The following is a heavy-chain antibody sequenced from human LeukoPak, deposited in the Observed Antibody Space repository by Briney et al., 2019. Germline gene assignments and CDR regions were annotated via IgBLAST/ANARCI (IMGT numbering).Heavy chain of an antibody. V-gene: IGHV1-46*01. CDR2: INPSYRST. CDR3: ARVAGSGYDSLGYYFDY. Sequence: GASVKVSFKAFGYSFTDNYMHWVRQAPGQGLEWMGIINPSYRSTNYAQKFQGRITVTSDTSTGTVYMELSSLRYEDTAVYYCARVAGSGYDSLGYYFDYWGQGTLVTVSS. D-gene: IGHD5-12*01. CDR1: GYSFTDNY. J-gene: IGHJ4*02.